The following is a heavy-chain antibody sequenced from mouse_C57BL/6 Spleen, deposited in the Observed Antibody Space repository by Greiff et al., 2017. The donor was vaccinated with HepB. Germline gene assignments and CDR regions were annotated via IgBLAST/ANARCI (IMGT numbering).Heavy chain of an antibody. Sequence: DVKLQESGGGLVQPGGSLSLSCAASGFTFTDYYMSWVRQPPGKALEWLGFIRNKANGYTTEYSASVKGRFTISRDNYQSILYLQMNALRAEDSATYYCARYYYGLEYFDVWGTGTTVTVSS. V-gene: IGHV7-3*01. D-gene: IGHD1-2*01. CDR3: ARYYYGLEYFDV. CDR2: IRNKANGYTT. J-gene: IGHJ1*03. CDR1: GFTFTDYY.